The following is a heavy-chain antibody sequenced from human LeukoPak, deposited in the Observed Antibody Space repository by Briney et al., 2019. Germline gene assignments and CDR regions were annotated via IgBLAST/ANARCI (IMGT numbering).Heavy chain of an antibody. CDR2: ISYDESSK. Sequence: PGGSLRLSCAASGFTFSSYAMHWVRQAPGKGLEWVAVISYDESSKYYADSVKGRFTISRDNSKNTLYLQMNSLRAEDTAVYYCARSEFDYYYYYGMDVWGQGTTVTVSS. CDR1: GFTFSSYA. V-gene: IGHV3-30-3*01. D-gene: IGHD3-10*01. CDR3: ARSEFDYYYYYGMDV. J-gene: IGHJ6*02.